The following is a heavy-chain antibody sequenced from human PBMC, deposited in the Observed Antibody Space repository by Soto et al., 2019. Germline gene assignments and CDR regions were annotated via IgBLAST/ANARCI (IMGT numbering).Heavy chain of an antibody. CDR3: ERGGGVLRYFDWLSRSYYDGMDV. V-gene: IGHV4-59*02. CDR2: IYYSGST. D-gene: IGHD3-9*01. J-gene: IGHJ6*02. Sequence: XTLSLPSTVPGGSVSTYDWSRIRQRPGNGLELSGYIYYSGSTNYNPSLKSRVNISVYTSKNQFSLKLRSVTAADTAVYYCERGGGVLRYFDWLSRSYYDGMDVWGQGTTVTVS. CDR1: GGSVSTYD.